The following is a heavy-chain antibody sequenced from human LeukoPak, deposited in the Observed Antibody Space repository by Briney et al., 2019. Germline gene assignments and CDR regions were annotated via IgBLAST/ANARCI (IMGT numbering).Heavy chain of an antibody. D-gene: IGHD6-13*01. CDR3: ARGGLDIAAAGDYYFDY. CDR2: MNPNSGNT. V-gene: IGHV1-8*03. J-gene: IGHJ4*02. CDR1: GGTFTSYD. Sequence: ASVKVSCKASGGTFTSYDINWVRQATGQGLEWMGWMNPNSGNTGYAQKFQGRATITRNTSISTAYMELSSLRSEDTAVYYCARGGLDIAAAGDYYFDYWGQGTLVTVSS.